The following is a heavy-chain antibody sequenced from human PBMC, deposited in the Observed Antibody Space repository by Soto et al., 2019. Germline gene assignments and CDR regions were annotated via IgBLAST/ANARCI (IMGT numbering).Heavy chain of an antibody. Sequence: SETLSLTGTVSGGSISSGGYYWSWIRQHPGKGLEWIGYIYYSGSTYYNPSLKSRVTISVDTSKNQFSLKLSSVTAADTAVYYCARLKYGSGPFDYWGQGTLVTVSS. CDR2: IYYSGST. J-gene: IGHJ4*02. V-gene: IGHV4-31*03. CDR1: GGSISSGGYY. D-gene: IGHD3-10*01. CDR3: ARLKYGSGPFDY.